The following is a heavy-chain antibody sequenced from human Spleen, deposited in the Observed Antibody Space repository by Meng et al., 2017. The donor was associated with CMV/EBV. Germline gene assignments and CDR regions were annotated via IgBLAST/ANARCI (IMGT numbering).Heavy chain of an antibody. J-gene: IGHJ4*02. Sequence: SETLSLTCTVSGGSISSYYWSWIRQPPGKGLEWIGYIYYSGSTNYNPSLKRRVTMSVDTSKSHFSLNLNSVTAADTAVYYCARDLSVGGVLQYYFAYWGQGTVVTVSS. CDR1: GGSISSYY. V-gene: IGHV4-59*01. CDR2: IYYSGST. D-gene: IGHD3-16*01. CDR3: ARDLSVGGVLQYYFAY.